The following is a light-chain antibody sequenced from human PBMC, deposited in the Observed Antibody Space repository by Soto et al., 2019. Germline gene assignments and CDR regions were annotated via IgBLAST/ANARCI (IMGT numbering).Light chain of an antibody. J-gene: IGLJ3*02. V-gene: IGLV2-14*01. CDR2: EVR. Sequence: QSVLTQPASVSGSPGQSITIACTGTNRDVGSYNLVSWYQQRPGEAPKLIISEVRNRPSGISYRFTGTKSGNTASPTSSGLQAEDEADYCCSSYTTTSTLVFGGGTKLTVL. CDR1: NRDVGSYNL. CDR3: SSYTTTSTLV.